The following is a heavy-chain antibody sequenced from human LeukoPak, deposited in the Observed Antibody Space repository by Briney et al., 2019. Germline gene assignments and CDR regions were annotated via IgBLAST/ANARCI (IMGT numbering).Heavy chain of an antibody. CDR3: ARRLLGYCSGGSCYSGYFQH. Sequence: PSETLSLTCTVSGESISGFYWTWIRQPPGKGLEWIGYIYYSGSTNSNPSLKSRVTISVDTSKNQFSLKLSSVTAADTAVYYCARRLLGYCSGGSCYSGYFQHWGQGTLVTVSS. CDR2: IYYSGST. J-gene: IGHJ1*01. CDR1: GESISGFY. V-gene: IGHV4-59*12. D-gene: IGHD2-15*01.